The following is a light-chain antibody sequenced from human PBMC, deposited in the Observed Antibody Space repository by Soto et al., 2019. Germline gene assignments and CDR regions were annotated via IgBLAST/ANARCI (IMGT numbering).Light chain of an antibody. CDR1: QSVSSSY. Sequence: ENVLTQSPGTLSLSPGERATLSFMAIQSVSSSYLAWYQQKPGQAPRLLIYGASSRATGIPDRFSGSGSGTDFTLTISRLEPEDFAMYYCHQYGSSPPVTFGQGTRLEI. CDR2: GAS. J-gene: IGKJ5*01. V-gene: IGKV3-20*01. CDR3: HQYGSSPPVT.